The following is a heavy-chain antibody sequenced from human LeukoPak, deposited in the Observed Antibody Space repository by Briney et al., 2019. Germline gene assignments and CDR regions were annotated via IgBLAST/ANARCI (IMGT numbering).Heavy chain of an antibody. CDR1: GGSISSGSYY. J-gene: IGHJ2*01. V-gene: IGHV4-61*02. CDR3: ARDRGQWLVDWYFDL. Sequence: PSETLSLTCTVSGGSISSGSYYWSWIRQPAGKGLEWIGRIYTSGSTNYNPSLKSRVTISVDTSKNQFSLKLSSVTAADTAVYYCARDRGQWLVDWYFDLWDRGTLVTVSS. D-gene: IGHD6-19*01. CDR2: IYTSGST.